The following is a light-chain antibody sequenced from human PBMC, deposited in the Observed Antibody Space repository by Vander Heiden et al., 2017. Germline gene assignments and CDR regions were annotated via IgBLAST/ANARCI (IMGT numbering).Light chain of an antibody. CDR2: RAS. Sequence: EIELTQSPGTLSLSPGERATLSCRASQSVNSTYLAWYQQKPGQAPRLLIYRASSRATDIPDRFSGSGSGTDFTLTISRLEPEDFAVYYCQQYGSSPWTFGQGTKVEIK. J-gene: IGKJ1*01. CDR1: QSVNSTY. CDR3: QQYGSSPWT. V-gene: IGKV3-20*01.